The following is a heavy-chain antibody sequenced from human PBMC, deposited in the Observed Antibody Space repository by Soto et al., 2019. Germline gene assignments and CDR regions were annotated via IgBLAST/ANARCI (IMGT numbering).Heavy chain of an antibody. V-gene: IGHV1-18*01. CDR2: ISAYNGNT. J-gene: IGHJ4*02. Sequence: QVQLVQSGAEVKKPGASVKVSCKASGYTFTSYGISWVRQAPGQGLEWMGWISAYNGNTNYAQKLQGRVTMTTDTSASTAYMELRSLRSDDTAVYYCAREPQSPRGYSYGPLDYWGQGTLVTVSS. D-gene: IGHD5-18*01. CDR3: AREPQSPRGYSYGPLDY. CDR1: GYTFTSYG.